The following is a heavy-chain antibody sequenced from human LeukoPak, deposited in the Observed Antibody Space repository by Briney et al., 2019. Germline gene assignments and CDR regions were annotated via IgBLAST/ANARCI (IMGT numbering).Heavy chain of an antibody. V-gene: IGHV3-23*01. CDR3: AKGNYDFWSGYLYYFDY. Sequence: GGSLRLSCAAPGFTFSSYAMSWVRQAPGKGLEWVSAISGSGGSTYYADSVKGRFTISRDNSKNTLYLQMNSLRAEDTAVYYCAKGNYDFWSGYLYYFDYWGQGTLVTVSS. J-gene: IGHJ4*02. CDR1: GFTFSSYA. CDR2: ISGSGGST. D-gene: IGHD3-3*01.